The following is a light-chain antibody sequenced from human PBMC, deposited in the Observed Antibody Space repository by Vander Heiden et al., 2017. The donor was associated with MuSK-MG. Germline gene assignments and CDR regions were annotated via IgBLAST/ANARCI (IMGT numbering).Light chain of an antibody. CDR3: SAWESSRNGWV. CDR2: RDN. Sequence: AELTQPPSVSKALRQTATLTCTGNNYNVGNQGAAWLQPHQGPPPILLPYRDNGRPSGIAERLCASRSEDTATVTMTGLQTEDVDESYCSAWESSRNGWVFGGGTKLTVL. V-gene: IGLV10-54*01. J-gene: IGLJ3*02. CDR1: NYNVGNQG.